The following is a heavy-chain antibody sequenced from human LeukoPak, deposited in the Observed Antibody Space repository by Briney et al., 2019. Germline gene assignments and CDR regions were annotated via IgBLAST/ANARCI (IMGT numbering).Heavy chain of an antibody. CDR3: ARDQIVVEAFDI. J-gene: IGHJ3*02. CDR2: MNPNSGNT. Sequence: GASVKVSCKASGYTFTSYDINWVRQATGQGLEWMGWMNPNSGNTGYAQKFQGRVTMTRNTSISTAYMELSSLRSEDTAVYYCARDQIVVEAFDIWGQGTMVTVSS. CDR1: GYTFTSYD. V-gene: IGHV1-8*01. D-gene: IGHD3-22*01.